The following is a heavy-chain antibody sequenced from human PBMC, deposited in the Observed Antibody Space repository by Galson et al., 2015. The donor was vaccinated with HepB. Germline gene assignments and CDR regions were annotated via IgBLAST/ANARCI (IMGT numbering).Heavy chain of an antibody. CDR1: GFTFSSYA. D-gene: IGHD2-2*01. CDR3: AKYDCSSTSCYAPFDY. Sequence: SLRLSCAASGFTFSSYAMHWVRQAPGKGLEWVAVISYDGSNKYYADSVKGRFTISRDNSKNTLYLQMNSLGAEDTAVYYCAKYDCSSTSCYAPFDYWGQGTLVTVSS. CDR2: ISYDGSNK. V-gene: IGHV3-30-3*02. J-gene: IGHJ4*02.